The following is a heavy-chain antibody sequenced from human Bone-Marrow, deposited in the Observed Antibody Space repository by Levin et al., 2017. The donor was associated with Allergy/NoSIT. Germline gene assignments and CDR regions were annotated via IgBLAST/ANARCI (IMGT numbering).Heavy chain of an antibody. J-gene: IGHJ6*02. D-gene: IGHD5-12*01. CDR2: IYYSGST. V-gene: IGHV4-39*07. CDR1: GGSISSSSYY. CDR3: AREVAYDGPSDYSGMDV. Sequence: GSLRLSCTVSGGSISSSSYYWGWIRQPPGKGLEWIGTIYYSGSTYYNPSLKSLVTISIDMSKNQFSLKLSSVTAADTAVYYCAREVAYDGPSDYSGMDVWGQGTTVTVSS.